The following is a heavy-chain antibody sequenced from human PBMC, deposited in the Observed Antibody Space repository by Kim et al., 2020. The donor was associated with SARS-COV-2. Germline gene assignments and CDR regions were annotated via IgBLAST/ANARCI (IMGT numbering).Heavy chain of an antibody. CDR3: ARDYYDSSGYYYGYYYYGMDV. CDR1: GFTFSSYS. V-gene: IGHV3-48*02. Sequence: GGSLRLSCAASGFTFSSYSMNWVRQAPGKGLEWVSYISSSSSTIYYADSVKGRFTISRDNAKNSLYLQMNSLRDEDTAVYYCARDYYDSSGYYYGYYYYGMDVWGQGTTVTVSS. D-gene: IGHD3-22*01. J-gene: IGHJ6*02. CDR2: ISSSSSTI.